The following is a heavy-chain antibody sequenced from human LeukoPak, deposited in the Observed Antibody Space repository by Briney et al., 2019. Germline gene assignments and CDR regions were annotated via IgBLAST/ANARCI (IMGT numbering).Heavy chain of an antibody. Sequence: GASVKVSCKSSGYTYTSYGITWVRQAPGQGLEWMGWISAYNGNTNYAQKLQGRVTMTTDTSTSTAYMELRSLRSDDTAVYYCARGVAVAGSGEFDYWGQGTLVTVSS. V-gene: IGHV1-18*01. CDR3: ARGVAVAGSGEFDY. CDR2: ISAYNGNT. J-gene: IGHJ4*02. CDR1: GYTYTSYG. D-gene: IGHD6-19*01.